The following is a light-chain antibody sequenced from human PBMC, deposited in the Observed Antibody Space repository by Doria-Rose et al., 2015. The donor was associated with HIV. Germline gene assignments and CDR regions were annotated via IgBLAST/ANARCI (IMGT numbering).Light chain of an antibody. CDR1: QSFSSTY. V-gene: IGKV3-20*01. CDR3: HQYGTSWT. J-gene: IGKJ1*01. CDR2: DGS. Sequence: EIVLTQSPGTLSLSPGARANLSCRASQSFSSTYLAWYQQKPGQAPSLLIYDGSTRATGIPGRFSASGSGTDFTLTINRLEPEDFALYYCHQYGTSWTFGQGTKVEI.